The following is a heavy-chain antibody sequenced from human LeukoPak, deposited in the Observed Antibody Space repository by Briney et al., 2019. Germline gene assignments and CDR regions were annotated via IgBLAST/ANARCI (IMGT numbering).Heavy chain of an antibody. J-gene: IGHJ4*02. V-gene: IGHV4-39*01. CDR3: ATRIAAAGTPWDY. CDR2: ISYSGSP. D-gene: IGHD6-13*01. Sequence: PSETLSLTCTVSGGSISSSSYYWGWIRQPPGKGLEWIGSISYSGSPNYNPFLKSRVTISVDTSKHQFSLKLSSVTAADTAVYYCATRIAAAGTPWDYWGQGTLVTVSS. CDR1: GGSISSSSYY.